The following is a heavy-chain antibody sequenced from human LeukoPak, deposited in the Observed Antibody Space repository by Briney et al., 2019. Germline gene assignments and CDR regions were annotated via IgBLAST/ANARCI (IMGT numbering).Heavy chain of an antibody. V-gene: IGHV3-7*01. J-gene: IGHJ3*02. CDR1: GFTFSSYW. CDR3: ARGLEKNDFWSGYRTYDAFDI. CDR2: IKQDGSEK. D-gene: IGHD3-3*01. Sequence: PGGSLRLSCAASGFTFSSYWMSWVRQAPGKGLEWVANIKQDGSEKYYVDSVKGRFTISRDNAKNSLYLQMNSLRAEDTAVYYCARGLEKNDFWSGYRTYDAFDIWGQGTMVTVSS.